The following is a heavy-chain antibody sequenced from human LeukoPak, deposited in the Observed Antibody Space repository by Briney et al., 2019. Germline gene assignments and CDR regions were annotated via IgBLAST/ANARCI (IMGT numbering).Heavy chain of an antibody. D-gene: IGHD6-13*01. Sequence: PGGSLRLSCAASGFAVSTSWMGWVRQAPGKGLEWVASLQDDGSHQYYVDSAKGRFTTSRENAKNSLLLQMSSLRVEDTAVYYCARDLSSRDAYWGQGTPVTVSS. CDR1: GFAVSTSW. CDR2: LQDDGSHQ. CDR3: ARDLSSRDAY. V-gene: IGHV3-7*03. J-gene: IGHJ4*02.